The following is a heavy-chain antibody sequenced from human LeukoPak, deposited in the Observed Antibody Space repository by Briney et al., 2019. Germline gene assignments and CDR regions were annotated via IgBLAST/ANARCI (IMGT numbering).Heavy chain of an antibody. CDR1: GFTFSSYG. CDR3: ARRTYYYDSSGYDY. D-gene: IGHD3-22*01. J-gene: IGHJ4*02. V-gene: IGHV3-33*01. CDR2: IWYDGSNK. Sequence: GGSLRLSCAASGFTFSSYGMHWVRQAPGKGLEWVAVIWYDGSNKYYADSVKGRFTISRDNSKNTLYLQMNSLRAEDTAVFYCARRTYYYDSSGYDYWGQGTLVTVSS.